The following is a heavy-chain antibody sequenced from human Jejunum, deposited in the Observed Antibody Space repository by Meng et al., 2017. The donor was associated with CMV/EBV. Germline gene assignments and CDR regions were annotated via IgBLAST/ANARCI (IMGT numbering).Heavy chain of an antibody. CDR2: IDTHGTVT. CDR3: VRDLVGNRDS. Sequence: EVQLVESGGGGVQPGGLRLLSCADSGFTFSDYWMHWVRQAPGEGPVWVSRIDTHGTVTSYAESVRGRFTISRDNSKNTLYLQMNDLRAGDSGVYYCVRDLVGNRDSWGHGTLVTVSS. V-gene: IGHV3-74*03. J-gene: IGHJ5*01. CDR1: GFTFSDYW. D-gene: IGHD1-14*01.